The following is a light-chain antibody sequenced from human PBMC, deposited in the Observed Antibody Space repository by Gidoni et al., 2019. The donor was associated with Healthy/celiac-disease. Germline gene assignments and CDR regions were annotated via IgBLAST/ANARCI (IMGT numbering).Light chain of an antibody. V-gene: IGLV3-19*01. J-gene: IGLJ2*01. CDR1: SLRSYY. Sequence: SSALTPDPAVSVALGQTVRITCQGDSLRSYYASWYQQKPGQAPVLVIYGKNNPPSGIPDRFSGSSSGNTASLTITGAQAEDEADYYCNSRDSSGNLYVVFGGGTKLTVL. CDR2: GKN. CDR3: NSRDSSGNLYVV.